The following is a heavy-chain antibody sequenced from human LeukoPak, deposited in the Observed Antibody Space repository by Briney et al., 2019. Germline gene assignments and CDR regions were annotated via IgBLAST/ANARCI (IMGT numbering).Heavy chain of an antibody. D-gene: IGHD6-13*01. V-gene: IGHV3-7*01. Sequence: GGSLRLSCAASGFTFSSYWMSWVRQAPGKGLEWVANIKQDGSEKYYVDSVKGRFTISRDNAKNSLYLQMNSLRAEDTAVYYCAQIAAATLKPIDYWGQGTLVTVSS. J-gene: IGHJ4*02. CDR1: GFTFSSYW. CDR2: IKQDGSEK. CDR3: AQIAAATLKPIDY.